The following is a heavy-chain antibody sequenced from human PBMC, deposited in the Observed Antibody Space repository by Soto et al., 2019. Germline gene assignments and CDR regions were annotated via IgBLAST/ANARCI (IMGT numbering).Heavy chain of an antibody. V-gene: IGHV3-11*06. Sequence: GGSLRPSCATSGFPSSDYYMSWIREAPRKGLEWLSHISPKSTYRNYADSVKGRFTISRDNTKSSLFLQMNSLGVEDTAVYYCARGGGGGLFEHWGQGVLVTVSS. CDR2: ISPKSTYR. J-gene: IGHJ4*02. CDR3: ARGGGGGLFEH. D-gene: IGHD2-21*01. CDR1: GFPSSDYY.